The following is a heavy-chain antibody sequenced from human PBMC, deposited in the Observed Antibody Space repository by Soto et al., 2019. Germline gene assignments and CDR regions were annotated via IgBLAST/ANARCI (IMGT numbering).Heavy chain of an antibody. J-gene: IGHJ5*02. Sequence: QVQLQESGPGLVKPSGTLSLTCAVSGGSISSSNWWSWVRQPPGKGLEGIGEIYHSGSTNYNPSHKIRVTISVDKSKNQFSLKLSSVTAADTAVYYCARTQYYDFWSAYYTRGGWFDPWGQGTLVTVSS. V-gene: IGHV4-4*02. D-gene: IGHD3-3*01. CDR2: IYHSGST. CDR3: ARTQYYDFWSAYYTRGGWFDP. CDR1: GGSISSSNW.